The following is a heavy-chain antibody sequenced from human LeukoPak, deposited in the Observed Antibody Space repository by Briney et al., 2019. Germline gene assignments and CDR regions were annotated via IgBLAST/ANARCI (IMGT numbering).Heavy chain of an antibody. V-gene: IGHV3-33*01. CDR3: ARSQSSSLIDY. CDR1: GFSFSAYG. D-gene: IGHD6-13*01. J-gene: IGHJ4*02. Sequence: PGGSLRLSCAASGFSFSAYGVHWVRQAPGKGLEWVAVIWYDGSSKDYADSVKGRFTLSRDNSKNTLYLQSNSLTVEDTAVYYCARSQSSSLIDYWGQGNLVTVSS. CDR2: IWYDGSSK.